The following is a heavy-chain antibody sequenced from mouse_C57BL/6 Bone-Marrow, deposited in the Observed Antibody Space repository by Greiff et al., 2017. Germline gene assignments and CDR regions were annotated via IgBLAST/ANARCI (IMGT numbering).Heavy chain of an antibody. D-gene: IGHD2-4*01. J-gene: IGHJ3*01. V-gene: IGHV5-17*01. CDR1: GFTFSDYG. CDR3: ARYDYDAWFAY. Sequence: EVKVVESGGGLVKPGGSLKLSCAASGFTFSDYGMHWVRQAPEKGLEWVAYISSGSSTIYYADTVKGRFTISRDNAKNTLFLQMTSLRSEDTAMYYCARYDYDAWFAYWGQGTLVTVSA. CDR2: ISSGSSTI.